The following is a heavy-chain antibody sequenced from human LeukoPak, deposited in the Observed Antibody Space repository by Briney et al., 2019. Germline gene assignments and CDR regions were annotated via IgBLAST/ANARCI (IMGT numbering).Heavy chain of an antibody. CDR3: ARHAGGIAASGTRPFDY. CDR2: ISYTGST. J-gene: IGHJ4*02. CDR1: GDSNRSGTYS. V-gene: IGHV4-39*01. Sequence: NPSETLSLTCSVSGDSNRSGTYSWPWIRQPPGKGLESVGGISYTGSTYYNPSLKSRVTISVDTSKNQFPLKMSSVTAADTAVYYCARHAGGIAASGTRPFDYWGQGTLVTVSS. D-gene: IGHD6-13*01.